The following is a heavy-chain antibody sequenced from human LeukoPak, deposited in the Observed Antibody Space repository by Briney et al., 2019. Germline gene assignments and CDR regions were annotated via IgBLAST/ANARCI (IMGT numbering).Heavy chain of an antibody. D-gene: IGHD2-21*02. V-gene: IGHV3-30-3*01. CDR1: GFTFSSYA. CDR3: ARGGSIVVVTATNRWPLDY. CDR2: ISYDGSNK. Sequence: GGSLRLSRAASGFTFSSYAMHWVRQAPGKGLEWVAVISYDGSNKYYADSVKGRFTISRDNSKNTLYLQMNSLRAEDTAVYYCARGGSIVVVTATNRWPLDYWGQGTLVTVSS. J-gene: IGHJ4*02.